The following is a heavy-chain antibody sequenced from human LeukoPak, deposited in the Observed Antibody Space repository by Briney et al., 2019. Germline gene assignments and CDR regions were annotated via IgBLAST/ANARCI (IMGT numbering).Heavy chain of an antibody. J-gene: IGHJ4*02. CDR3: ARHFFYGSGSYDY. D-gene: IGHD3-10*01. V-gene: IGHV4-59*08. Sequence: SETLSLTCTVSGGSISSYYWSWIRQPPGKGLEWIGNLHYSGSTNYTPSLKSRVTMSVDTSKNQFSLKLSSVTAADTAVYYCARHFFYGSGSYDYWGQGTLVTVSS. CDR1: GGSISSYY. CDR2: LHYSGST.